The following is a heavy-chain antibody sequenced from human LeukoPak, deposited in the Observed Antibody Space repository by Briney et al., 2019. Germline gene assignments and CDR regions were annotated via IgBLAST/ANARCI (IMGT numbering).Heavy chain of an antibody. J-gene: IGHJ4*02. D-gene: IGHD3-22*01. CDR1: GYTFTGYY. CDR2: INPNSGGT. CDR3: ASNTGSDSSGYAY. V-gene: IGHV1-2*02. Sequence: GASVKVSCKASGYTFTGYYMHWVRQAPGQGLEWMGWINPNSGGTNYAQKFQGRVTMTRDTSISTAYMELRSLRSNDTAVYYCASNTGSDSSGYAYWGQGTLVTVSS.